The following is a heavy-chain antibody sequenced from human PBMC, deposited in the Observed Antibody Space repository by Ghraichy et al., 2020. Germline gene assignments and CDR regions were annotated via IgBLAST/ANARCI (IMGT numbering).Heavy chain of an antibody. J-gene: IGHJ6*02. V-gene: IGHV1-18*01. D-gene: IGHD3-3*01. CDR1: GYTFTSYG. CDR3: ARGGGPRTYDFWSGYYKDYYYYGMDV. CDR2: ISAYNGNT. Sequence: ASVKVSCKASGYTFTSYGISWVRQAPGQGLEWMGWISAYNGNTNYAQKLQGRVTMTTDTSTSTAYMELRSLRSDDTAGYYCARGGGPRTYDFWSGYYKDYYYYGMDVWGQGTTVTVSS.